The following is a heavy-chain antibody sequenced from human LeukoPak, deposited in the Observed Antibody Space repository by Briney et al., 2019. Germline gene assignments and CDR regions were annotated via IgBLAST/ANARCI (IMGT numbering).Heavy chain of an antibody. CDR2: IKQDGSEK. CDR3: ARDIVVVPAAIYYFDY. Sequence: GGSLRLSCAASGFTFSSYWMSWVRQAPGKGLEWVANIKQDGSEKYYVDSVKGRFTISRDNAKNSLYLQMNGLRAEDTAVYYCARDIVVVPAAIYYFDYWGQGTLVTVS. V-gene: IGHV3-7*01. CDR1: GFTFSSYW. J-gene: IGHJ4*02. D-gene: IGHD2-2*02.